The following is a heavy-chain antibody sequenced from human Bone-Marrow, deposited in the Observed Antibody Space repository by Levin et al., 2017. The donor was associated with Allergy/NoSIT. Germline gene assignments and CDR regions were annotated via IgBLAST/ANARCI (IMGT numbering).Heavy chain of an antibody. V-gene: IGHV1-3*01. CDR3: ARGIRRYCSGGSCYSGWFDP. J-gene: IGHJ5*02. CDR1: GYTFTSYA. D-gene: IGHD2-15*01. Sequence: GASVKVSCKASGYTFTSYAMHWVRQAPGQRLEWMGWINAGNGNTKYSQKFQGRVTITRDTSASTAYMELSSLRSEDTAVYYCARGIRRYCSGGSCYSGWFDPWGQGTLVTVSS. CDR2: INAGNGNT.